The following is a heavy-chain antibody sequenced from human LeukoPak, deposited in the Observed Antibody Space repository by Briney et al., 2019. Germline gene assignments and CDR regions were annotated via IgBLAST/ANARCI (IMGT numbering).Heavy chain of an antibody. J-gene: IGHJ4*02. CDR3: ARAPPNSWIDY. Sequence: PGRSLRLSCAASGFTFSTFALYWVRQAPGKGLEWVTVISYDGSDKHYADSVKGRFTISRDNSKNTLYLQMNSLRDEDTAVYYCARAPPNSWIDYWGQGTLVTVSS. V-gene: IGHV3-30*04. CDR2: ISYDGSDK. CDR1: GFTFSTFA. D-gene: IGHD1/OR15-1a*01.